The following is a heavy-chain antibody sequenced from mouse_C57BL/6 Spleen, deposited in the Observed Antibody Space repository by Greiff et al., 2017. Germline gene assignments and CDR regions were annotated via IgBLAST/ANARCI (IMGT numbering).Heavy chain of an antibody. Sequence: DVHLVESGGGLVKPGGSLKLSCAASGFTFSDYGMHWVRQAPEKGLEWVAYISSGSSTIYYADTVKGRFTISRDNAKNTLFLQMTSLRSEDTAMYYCARHYYGSSYDYFDYWGQGTTLTVSS. J-gene: IGHJ2*01. CDR1: GFTFSDYG. CDR2: ISSGSSTI. CDR3: ARHYYGSSYDYFDY. V-gene: IGHV5-17*01. D-gene: IGHD1-1*01.